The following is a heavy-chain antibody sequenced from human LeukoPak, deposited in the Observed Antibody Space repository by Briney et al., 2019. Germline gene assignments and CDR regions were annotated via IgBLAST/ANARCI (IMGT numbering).Heavy chain of an antibody. CDR2: ISGSGGST. CDR3: AKVPGEHGVLDY. Sequence: GGSLRLSCAASGFTFSTYVMTWVRQAPGKGLEWISAISGSGGSTYYADSVKGRFTISRDNSKNTLYLQMNSLRAEDTAVYYCAKVPGEHGVLDYWGRGTLVTVSS. V-gene: IGHV3-23*01. CDR1: GFTFSTYV. J-gene: IGHJ4*02. D-gene: IGHD1/OR15-1a*01.